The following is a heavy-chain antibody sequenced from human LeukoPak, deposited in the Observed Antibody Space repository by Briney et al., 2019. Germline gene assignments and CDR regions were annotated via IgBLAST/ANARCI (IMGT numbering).Heavy chain of an antibody. V-gene: IGHV1-2*02. CDR2: INPNNGGT. Sequence: RASVKVSCKASGYTFTGHYMHWVRQAPGQGLEWMGWINPNNGGTNFAQKFQGRVTMTRDTSISTAYMELSRLTSDDTAVYYCARDTYYSGSGWFDPWGQGTLVTVSS. J-gene: IGHJ5*02. CDR3: ARDTYYSGSGWFDP. CDR1: GYTFTGHY. D-gene: IGHD3-10*01.